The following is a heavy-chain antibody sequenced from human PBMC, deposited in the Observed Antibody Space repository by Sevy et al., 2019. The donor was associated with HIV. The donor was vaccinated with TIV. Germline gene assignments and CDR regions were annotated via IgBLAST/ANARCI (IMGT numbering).Heavy chain of an antibody. Sequence: ASVKVSCKASGYTFTDYYMHWVRQAPGQGLERMGRINPNSGDTNFVQKFQGRVTMTRDTSISTAYMELSRLTSDDTAVYYCARDPVAPNPAGMDVWGQGTTVTVSS. CDR1: GYTFTDYY. V-gene: IGHV1-2*06. CDR3: ARDPVAPNPAGMDV. CDR2: INPNSGDT. J-gene: IGHJ6*02. D-gene: IGHD5-12*01.